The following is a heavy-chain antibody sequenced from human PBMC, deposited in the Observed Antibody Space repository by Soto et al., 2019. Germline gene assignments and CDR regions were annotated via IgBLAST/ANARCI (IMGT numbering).Heavy chain of an antibody. D-gene: IGHD6-19*01. CDR3: AKGTKNWYSSGCHDY. J-gene: IGHJ4*02. V-gene: IGHV3-23*01. CDR2: ISGSGGST. Sequence: GGSLRLSCAASGFTFSSYAMSWVRQAPGKGLEWVSAISGSGGSTYYADPVKGRFTISRDNSKNTLYLQMNSLRAEDTAVYYCAKGTKNWYSSGCHDYWGQGTLVTVSS. CDR1: GFTFSSYA.